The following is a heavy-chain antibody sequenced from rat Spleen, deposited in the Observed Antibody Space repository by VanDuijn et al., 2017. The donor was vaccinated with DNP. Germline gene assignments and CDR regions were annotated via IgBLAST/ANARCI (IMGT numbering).Heavy chain of an antibody. CDR2: ISSGGSS. Sequence: QVQLKESGPGLVQPSQTLSLTCTVSGFSLTSYGLSWVRQPPGKGLDGIVAISSGGSSYYNSALKSRLSISRDTSKSQVFLKMNSLQTEDTAIYFCAREEPRILSFFSSLFDYWGQGVMVTVSS. J-gene: IGHJ2*01. CDR1: GFSLTSYG. D-gene: IGHD1-2*01. V-gene: IGHV2S12*01. CDR3: AREEPRILSFFSSLFDY.